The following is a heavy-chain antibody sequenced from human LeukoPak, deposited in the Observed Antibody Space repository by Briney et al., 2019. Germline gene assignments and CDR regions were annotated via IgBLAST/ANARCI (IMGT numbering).Heavy chain of an antibody. Sequence: SGGSLRLSCAASGFTFDTYSMNWVRQAPGKRLEWVSYISGDTSTKYYADSVKGRLTISGDVAKSSLYLQMSSLRAEDTAIYYCARASPYGGYDYWGQGTLVTVSS. D-gene: IGHD4-17*01. V-gene: IGHV3-48*01. CDR2: ISGDTSTK. CDR1: GFTFDTYS. J-gene: IGHJ4*02. CDR3: ARASPYGGYDY.